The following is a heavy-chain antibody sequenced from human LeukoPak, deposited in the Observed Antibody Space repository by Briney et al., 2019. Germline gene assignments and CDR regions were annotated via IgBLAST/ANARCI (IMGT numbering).Heavy chain of an antibody. V-gene: IGHV3-30*04. J-gene: IGHJ4*02. CDR2: ISYDGSNK. D-gene: IGHD5-12*01. Sequence: PGGSLRLSCAASGFTFSSYAMHWVRQAPGKGLEWVAVISYDGSNKYYADSVKGRFTISRDNSKNTLYLQMNSRRAEDTAVYYCARDEGDRGYDLCPDYWGQGTLVTVSS. CDR3: ARDEGDRGYDLCPDY. CDR1: GFTFSSYA.